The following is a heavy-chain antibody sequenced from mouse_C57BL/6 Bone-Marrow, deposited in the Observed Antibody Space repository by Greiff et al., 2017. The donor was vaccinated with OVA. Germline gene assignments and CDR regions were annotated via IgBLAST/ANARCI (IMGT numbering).Heavy chain of an antibody. Sequence: EVQLVESGGGLVKPGGSLKLSCAASGFTFSSYAMSWVRQTPEKRLEWVATISDGGSYTYYPDNVKGRFTISRDNAKNNLYLQMSHLKSEDTAMYYCAREMGYYSNYEWFAYWGQGTLVTVSA. J-gene: IGHJ3*01. V-gene: IGHV5-4*01. CDR3: AREMGYYSNYEWFAY. CDR1: GFTFSSYA. CDR2: ISDGGSYT. D-gene: IGHD2-5*01.